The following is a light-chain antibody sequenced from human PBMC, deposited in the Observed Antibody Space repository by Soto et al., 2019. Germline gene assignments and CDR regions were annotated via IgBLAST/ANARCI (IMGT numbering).Light chain of an antibody. CDR1: QNVNIN. Sequence: EIVMTQSPVTLSVSPGERVTLSCRASQNVNINLAWYQQRPGQAPRVLIYGASNRASGIPDRFSGSGSGTDFTLTISSLEPDDFALYYCQQYKDWPPLTFCGGTRVEIK. V-gene: IGKV3D-15*01. CDR2: GAS. J-gene: IGKJ4*01. CDR3: QQYKDWPPLT.